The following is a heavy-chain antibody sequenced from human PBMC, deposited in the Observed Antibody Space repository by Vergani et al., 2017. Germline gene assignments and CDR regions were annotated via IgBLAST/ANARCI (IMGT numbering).Heavy chain of an antibody. J-gene: IGHJ6*03. Sequence: QVQLQESGPGLLKPSQTLSLTCTVSGGSLSSGSYYWSWVRQRPGKGLEWIGYIYNSGSTYYNPSLKSRVTISVDASKNQFSLKLSSVTAADTAVYYCARVGSGYDRYYYYYYMDVWGKGTTVTVSS. D-gene: IGHD5-12*01. V-gene: IGHV4-31*03. CDR1: GGSLSSGSYY. CDR3: ARVGSGYDRYYYYYYMDV. CDR2: IYNSGST.